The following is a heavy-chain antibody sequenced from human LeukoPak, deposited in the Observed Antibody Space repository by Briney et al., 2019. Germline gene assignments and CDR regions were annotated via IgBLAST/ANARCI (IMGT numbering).Heavy chain of an antibody. Sequence: GGSLRLSCEASGFTFSDYNMSWIRQAPGKGLEWVSNISSSGSTIYYADSVKGRFTISRDNAKNSLYLQMNNLRAEDTAVYYCARALMVVPAADYFDYWGQGTLVTVSS. CDR3: ARALMVVPAADYFDY. V-gene: IGHV3-11*04. CDR1: GFTFSDYN. J-gene: IGHJ4*02. D-gene: IGHD2-2*01. CDR2: ISSSGSTI.